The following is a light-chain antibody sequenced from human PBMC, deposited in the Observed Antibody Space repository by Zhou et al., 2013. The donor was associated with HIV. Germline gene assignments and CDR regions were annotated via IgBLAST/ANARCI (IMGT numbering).Light chain of an antibody. CDR3: QQSHSLDYT. V-gene: IGKV1-39*01. Sequence: DIEMTQSPSSLSASVGDRVTITCRASQNIKIYLSWYQQKPGKAPQLLIYGASTLQKGVPSRFSGSGSGTDFTLTIGSLQPDDFATYYCQQSHSLDYTFGPGTKVDVK. CDR2: GAS. J-gene: IGKJ2*01. CDR1: QNIKIY.